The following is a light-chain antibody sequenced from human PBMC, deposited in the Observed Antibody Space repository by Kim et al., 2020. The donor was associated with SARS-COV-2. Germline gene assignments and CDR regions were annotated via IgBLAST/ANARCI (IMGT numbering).Light chain of an antibody. Sequence: SAAERSTLSCRASQSVRSNYLASYQPKPGQAPMLRIYTASTRATGIADRFSGSGSETYFTLTISRLEPEDFAVYYCQQYGEPTRTFGQETKVDIK. V-gene: IGKV3-20*01. J-gene: IGKJ1*01. CDR2: TAS. CDR3: QQYGEPTRT. CDR1: QSVRSNY.